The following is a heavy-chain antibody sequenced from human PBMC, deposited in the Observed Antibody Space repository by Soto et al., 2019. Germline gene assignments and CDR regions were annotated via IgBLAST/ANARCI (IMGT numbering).Heavy chain of an antibody. CDR1: GGPIRSYY. Sequence: SETLSLTCSVSGGPIRSYYLSWVRQAPGKGLEWIAYIAYTGITGYNPSLRSPVTISGDTSQDVFSLKMTAVTAADTAVYYCAREGFSGYEALDYWGQGILVTVSS. CDR3: AREGFSGYEALDY. V-gene: IGHV4-59*01. J-gene: IGHJ4*02. D-gene: IGHD5-12*01. CDR2: IAYTGIT.